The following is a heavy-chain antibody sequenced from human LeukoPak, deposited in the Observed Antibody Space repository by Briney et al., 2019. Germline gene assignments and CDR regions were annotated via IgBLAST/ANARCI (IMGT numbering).Heavy chain of an antibody. CDR1: GFTFSSFW. V-gene: IGHV3-7*01. Sequence: GGSLRLSCAASGFTFSSFWMSWVRQAPGKGLEWAANIKQDGSEKYYVDSVKGRFTISRDNAKNSLYLQMNSLRAEDASVYYCARVGGEQWLVSDQYFDYWGQGTLVTVSS. J-gene: IGHJ4*02. CDR2: IKQDGSEK. D-gene: IGHD6-19*01. CDR3: ARVGGEQWLVSDQYFDY.